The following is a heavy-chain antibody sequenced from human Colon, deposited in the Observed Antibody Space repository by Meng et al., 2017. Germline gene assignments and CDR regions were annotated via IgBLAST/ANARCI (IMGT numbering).Heavy chain of an antibody. CDR1: GGSVSSGSYY. CDR3: ARGPLDY. Sequence: VRLTGPGPGLVRPSETLSLTCTVSGGSVSSGSYYWSWIRQPPGKGLEWIGYIYYTGSTNYNPSLKSRVTISVDTSKNQFSLKLSSVTAADTAVYYCARGPLDYWGQGTLVTVSS. CDR2: IYYTGST. J-gene: IGHJ4*02. V-gene: IGHV4-61*01.